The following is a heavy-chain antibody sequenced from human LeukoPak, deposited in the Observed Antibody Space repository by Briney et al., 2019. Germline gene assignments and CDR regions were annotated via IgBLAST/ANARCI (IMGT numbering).Heavy chain of an antibody. J-gene: IGHJ5*02. D-gene: IGHD3-10*01. CDR1: GYTFTSYG. Sequence: GASVKVSCKTSGYTFTSYGNSWVRQAPGQGLEWMGWISGYNGKTNYAQNLQGRVTMTTDTSTSTAYMELRSLKSDDTAVYYCARDQEARLLWFGDLQPWGQGTLVTVSS. V-gene: IGHV1-18*01. CDR3: ARDQEARLLWFGDLQP. CDR2: ISGYNGKT.